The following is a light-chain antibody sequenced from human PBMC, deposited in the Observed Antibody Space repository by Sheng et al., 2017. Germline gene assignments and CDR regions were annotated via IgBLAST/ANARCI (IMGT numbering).Light chain of an antibody. Sequence: SSELTQDPAVSVALGQDSQDHMPRRHPQKLLCKLVPAEPGQAPVLIIYTKNSRPSGIPDRFSGSSSGNTASLTISGAQAEDEADYFCASRDSSAHRVLFGGGTKLTVL. CDR1: PQKLL. V-gene: IGLV3-19*01. CDR2: TKN. CDR3: ASRDSSAHRVL. J-gene: IGLJ2*01.